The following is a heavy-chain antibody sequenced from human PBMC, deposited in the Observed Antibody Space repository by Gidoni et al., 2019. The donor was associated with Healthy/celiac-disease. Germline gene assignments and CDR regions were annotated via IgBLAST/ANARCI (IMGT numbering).Heavy chain of an antibody. CDR2: IKSKTDGETT. D-gene: IGHD2-2*01. CDR1: GFTFSNAW. Sequence: EVQLVESGGGLVKPGGSLRLSCAASGFTFSNAWMSWVRQAPGKGLEWVGRIKSKTDGETTDYAAPVKGRFTISRDDSKNTLYLQMNSLKTEDTAVYYCTTGKDIVVVPADDAFDIWGQGTMVTVSS. CDR3: TTGKDIVVVPADDAFDI. V-gene: IGHV3-15*01. J-gene: IGHJ3*02.